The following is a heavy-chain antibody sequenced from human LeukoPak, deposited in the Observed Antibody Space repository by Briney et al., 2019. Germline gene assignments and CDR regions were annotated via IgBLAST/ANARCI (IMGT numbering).Heavy chain of an antibody. Sequence: ASVKVSCKASGYTFTGYYMHWVRQAPGQGLVWMGWINPNSGGTNYAQKFQGRVTMTRDTSISTAYMELSRLRSDDTAVYYCARSSGYGGYYYYYMDVWGKGTTVTVSS. CDR3: ARSSGYGGYYYYYMDV. CDR2: INPNSGGT. D-gene: IGHD5-12*01. J-gene: IGHJ6*03. CDR1: GYTFTGYY. V-gene: IGHV1-2*02.